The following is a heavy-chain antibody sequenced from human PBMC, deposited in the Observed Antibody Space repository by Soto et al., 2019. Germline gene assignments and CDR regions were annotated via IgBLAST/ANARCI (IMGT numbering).Heavy chain of an antibody. CDR2: IYYSGST. CDR3: AGHSSSLYGMDV. J-gene: IGHJ6*02. Sequence: SETLSLTCTVSGGSISSYYWSWIRQPPGKGLEWIGYIYYSGSTNYNPSLKSRVTISVDTSKNRFSLKLSSVTAADTAVYYCAGHSSSLYGMDVWGQGTTVTVSS. D-gene: IGHD6-13*01. V-gene: IGHV4-59*08. CDR1: GGSISSYY.